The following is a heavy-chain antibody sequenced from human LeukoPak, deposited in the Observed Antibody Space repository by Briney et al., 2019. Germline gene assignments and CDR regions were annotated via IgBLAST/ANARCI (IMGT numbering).Heavy chain of an antibody. D-gene: IGHD6-13*01. CDR1: GYSFTNYW. CDR2: IYPGDSDT. V-gene: IGHV5-51*01. CDR3: ARSMAAGQYYFDY. Sequence: GESLKISCKGSGYSFTNYWIDWVRRMPGKGLEYMGIIYPGDSDTRYSPSFQGQITISADKSISTAYLQWSSLKASDTAMYYCARSMAAGQYYFDYWGQGTLVTVSS. J-gene: IGHJ4*02.